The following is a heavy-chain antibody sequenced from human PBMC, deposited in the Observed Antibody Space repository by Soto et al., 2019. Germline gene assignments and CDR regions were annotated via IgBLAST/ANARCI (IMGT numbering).Heavy chain of an antibody. J-gene: IGHJ4*02. V-gene: IGHV1-46*04. CDR1: GYTFTSYY. D-gene: IGHD2-15*01. CDR2: INPSGGST. Sequence: GASVKVSCKASGYTFTSYYMHWVRQAPGQGLEWMGIINPSGGSTSYAQKLQGRVTMTRDTSTSTVYMELSSLRSEDTAVYYCAKSADIVVVVAALAGNYYFDYWGQGTLVTVSS. CDR3: AKSADIVVVVAALAGNYYFDY.